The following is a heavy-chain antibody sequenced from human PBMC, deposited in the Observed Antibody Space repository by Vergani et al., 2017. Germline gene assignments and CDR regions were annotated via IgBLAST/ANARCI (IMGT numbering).Heavy chain of an antibody. V-gene: IGHV3-9*01. D-gene: IGHD3-3*01. CDR2: ISWNSGSI. J-gene: IGHJ6*02. Sequence: EVQLVESGGGLVQPGRSLRLSCAASGFTFDDYAMHWVRQAPGKGLEWVSGISWNSGSIGYADSVKGRFTHSRDNAKNSLSLQMNSLRAEDTAVYYCARLYNQYDFWSGYLNYYYYGMDVWGQGTTVTVSS. CDR3: ARLYNQYDFWSGYLNYYYYGMDV. CDR1: GFTFDDYA.